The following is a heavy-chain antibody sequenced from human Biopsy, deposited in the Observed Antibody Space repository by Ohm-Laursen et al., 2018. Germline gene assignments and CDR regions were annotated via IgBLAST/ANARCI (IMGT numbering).Heavy chain of an antibody. CDR3: ARTPRDSFWSGSYKRGLWFDP. CDR1: GGSIISYY. J-gene: IGHJ5*02. V-gene: IGHV4-59*07. D-gene: IGHD3-3*01. CDR2: VYNGGIT. Sequence: SDTLSLTCSVSGGSIISYYWTWIRQPPGKGLEWIGHVYNGGITNYHPSLKSRVTISKDTSKNQFSLQVNSVTAADTAVYYCARTPRDSFWSGSYKRGLWFDPWGQGTLVIVSS.